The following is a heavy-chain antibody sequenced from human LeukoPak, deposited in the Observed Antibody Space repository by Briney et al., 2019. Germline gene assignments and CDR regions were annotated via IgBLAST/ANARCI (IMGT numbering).Heavy chain of an antibody. CDR3: AAEDSSTSSMDV. V-gene: IGHV4-34*01. CDR1: GGSFSGYY. J-gene: IGHJ6*04. D-gene: IGHD2-2*01. CDR2: INHSGST. Sequence: SETLSLTCAVYGGSFSGYYWSWIRQPPGKGLEWIGEINHSGSTNYNPSLKSRVTISVDTSKNQFSLKLSCVTAADTAVYYCAAEDSSTSSMDVWGKGTTVTVSS.